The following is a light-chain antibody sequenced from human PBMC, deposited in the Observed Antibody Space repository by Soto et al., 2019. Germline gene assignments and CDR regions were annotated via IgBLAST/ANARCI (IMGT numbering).Light chain of an antibody. V-gene: IGLV3-21*02. Sequence: VLTQPPSVSVAPGQTATITCEENKIESKSVHWYQQKPGQAPVLVLYDDTDRPSGISERFSGSNSGNTATLTISRVEAGDEADYYCQVWDSSSDQGVFGGGTKLTVL. CDR3: QVWDSSSDQGV. CDR1: KIESKS. J-gene: IGLJ3*02. CDR2: DDT.